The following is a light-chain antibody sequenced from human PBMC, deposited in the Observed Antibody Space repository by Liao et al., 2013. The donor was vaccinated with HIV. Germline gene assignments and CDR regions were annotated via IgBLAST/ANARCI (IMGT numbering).Light chain of an antibody. V-gene: IGLV3-21*01. CDR2: YDS. CDR1: NIGSKS. J-gene: IGLJ1*01. CDR3: QMWDSSSDHPDV. Sequence: SYVLTQPPSVSVAPGKTATITCGGNNIGSKSVHWYQQKPGQAPVLVIYYDSDRPSGIPERFSGSNSGNTATLTISRVEAGDEADYYCQMWDSSSDHPDVFGTGTKVTVL.